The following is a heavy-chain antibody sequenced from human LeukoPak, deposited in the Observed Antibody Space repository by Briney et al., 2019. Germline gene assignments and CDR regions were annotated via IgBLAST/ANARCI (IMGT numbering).Heavy chain of an antibody. J-gene: IGHJ4*02. D-gene: IGHD3-22*01. V-gene: IGHV3-23*01. CDR3: AKVETSYYDSSGYYPFDS. CDR2: ISDSGGSS. Sequence: GGSLRLSCEASGLTFTDFAINWVPQAPGKGPECVSAISDSGGSSFYADSVKGRFTISRDNSKNTLYLQMNSLRADGTAVYYCAKVETSYYDSSGYYPFDSWGQGTLVTVSS. CDR1: GLTFTDFA.